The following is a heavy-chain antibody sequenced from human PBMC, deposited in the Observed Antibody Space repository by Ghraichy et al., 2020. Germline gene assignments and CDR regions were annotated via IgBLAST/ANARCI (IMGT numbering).Heavy chain of an antibody. V-gene: IGHV3-23*01. CDR1: GFTFSTYA. Sequence: GGSLRLSCAASGFTFSTYAMSWVRQAPGKGLEWVSAISGSGGSTNYAGSVRGRFTISRDNSKNTLYLQLRSLRADDTAVYYCARDREGRSLWDYWGQGALVTVS. D-gene: IGHD3-16*01. J-gene: IGHJ4*02. CDR3: ARDREGRSLWDY. CDR2: ISGSGGST.